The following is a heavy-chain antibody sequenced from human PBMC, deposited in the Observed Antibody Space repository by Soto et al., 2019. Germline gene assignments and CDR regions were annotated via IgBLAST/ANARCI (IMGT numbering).Heavy chain of an antibody. D-gene: IGHD3-10*01. J-gene: IGHJ6*02. CDR2: ISGSGGST. CDR3: AKVSRFGEFAYYYGMDV. Sequence: VQLLESGGGLVQPGGSLRLSCAASGFTFSSYAMSWVRQAPGKGLEWVSAISGSGGSTYYADSVKGRFTISRDNSKNTLYLQMNSLRAEDTAVYYCAKVSRFGEFAYYYGMDVWGQGTTVTVSS. V-gene: IGHV3-23*01. CDR1: GFTFSSYA.